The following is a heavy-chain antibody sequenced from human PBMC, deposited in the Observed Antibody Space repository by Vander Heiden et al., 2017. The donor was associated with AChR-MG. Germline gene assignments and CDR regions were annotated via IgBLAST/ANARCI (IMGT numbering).Heavy chain of an antibody. V-gene: IGHV3-23*01. Sequence: EVQPLASGGGLVQPGGSLRLSCAAPGFTFSSYAMGWVRQAPGKGLEWVSAISGSGGSTYYADSVKGRFTISRDNSKNTLYLQMNSLRAEDTAVYYCAKGEGGSRGSSYFDYWGQGTLVTVSS. CDR3: AKGEGGSRGSSYFDY. CDR2: ISGSGGST. CDR1: GFTFSSYA. D-gene: IGHD2-15*01. J-gene: IGHJ4*02.